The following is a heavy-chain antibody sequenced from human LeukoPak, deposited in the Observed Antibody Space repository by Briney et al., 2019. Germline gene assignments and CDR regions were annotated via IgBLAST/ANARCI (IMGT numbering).Heavy chain of an antibody. V-gene: IGHV3-7*01. J-gene: IGHJ6*03. CDR3: ARDYYMDV. CDR1: GFTFSSYA. Sequence: GGSLRLSCAASGFTFSSYAMSWVRQAPGKGLEWVANIKQDGSEKYYVDSVKGRFTISRDNAKNSLYLQMNSLRAEDTAVYNCARDYYMDVWGKGTTVTVSS. CDR2: IKQDGSEK.